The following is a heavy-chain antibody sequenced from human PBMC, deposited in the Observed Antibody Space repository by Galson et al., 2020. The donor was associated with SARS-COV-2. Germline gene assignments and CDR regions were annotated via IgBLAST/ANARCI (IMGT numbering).Heavy chain of an antibody. CDR1: GGSISSGGYY. J-gene: IGHJ4*02. Sequence: SETLSLTCTVSGGSISSGGYYWSWIRQHPGKGLEWIGYIYYSGSTYYNPSLKSRVTISVDTSKNQFSLKLSSVTAADTAVYYCARAVTIFGVVPQGAFVYWCQGTRVTVSS. D-gene: IGHD3-3*01. V-gene: IGHV4-31*03. CDR3: ARAVTIFGVVPQGAFVY. CDR2: IYYSGST.